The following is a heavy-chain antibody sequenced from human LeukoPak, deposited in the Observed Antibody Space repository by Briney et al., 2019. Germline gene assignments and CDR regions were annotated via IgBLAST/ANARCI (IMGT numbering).Heavy chain of an antibody. CDR2: INPNSGGT. CDR3: ARDLGTEGSSYYYYMDV. CDR1: GYTFTGYY. Sequence: ASVKVSCKASGYTFTGYYMHRVRQAPGQGLEWMGWINPNSGGTNYAQKFQGRVTMTRDTSISTAYMELSRLRSDDTAVYYCARDLGTEGSSYYYYMDVWGKGTTVTVSS. D-gene: IGHD6-6*01. V-gene: IGHV1-2*02. J-gene: IGHJ6*03.